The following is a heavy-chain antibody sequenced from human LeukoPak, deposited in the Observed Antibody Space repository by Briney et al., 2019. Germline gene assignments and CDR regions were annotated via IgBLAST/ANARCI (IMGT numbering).Heavy chain of an antibody. CDR3: ARDLSFSHL. J-gene: IGHJ4*02. D-gene: IGHD2/OR15-2a*01. CDR1: GLTSSSYA. CDR2: ISYDGSNK. V-gene: IGHV3-30*04. Sequence: GRSLRLSCAASGLTSSSYAMHWVRQAPGKGLEWVAVISYDGSNKYYADSVKGRFTISRDNSKNTLYLQMNSLRAEDTAVYYCARDLSFSHLWGQGTLVTVSS.